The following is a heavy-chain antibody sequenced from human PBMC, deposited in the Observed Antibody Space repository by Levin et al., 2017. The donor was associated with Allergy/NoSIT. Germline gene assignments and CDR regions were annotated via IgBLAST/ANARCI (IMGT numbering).Heavy chain of an antibody. CDR2: VNPNTGGT. CDR1: GYTFTDYY. V-gene: IGHV1-2*02. D-gene: IGHD2/OR15-2a*01. CDR3: ARTDCDSSACYYDYYHYYGMDV. Sequence: ASVKVSCKASGYTFTDYYIHWVRQAPGQGLEWMGWVNPNTGGTKYAQKFQARVTITRDTSITTFYMDLRSLKSDDTAVYYCARTDCDSSACYYDYYHYYGMDVWGQGTTVTVSS. J-gene: IGHJ6*02.